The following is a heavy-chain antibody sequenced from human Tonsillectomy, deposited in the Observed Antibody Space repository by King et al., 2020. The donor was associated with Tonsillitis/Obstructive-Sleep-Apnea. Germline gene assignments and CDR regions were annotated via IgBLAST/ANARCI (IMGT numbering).Heavy chain of an antibody. D-gene: IGHD1-26*01. Sequence: TLKESGPTLVKPTQTLTLTCTFSGWSHSPSGVGVGCIREPPGKALQWFALIYWDDDKRYSPSLKSRLTITKDTSTNQGVLTMTNMDPLDTATYYCAHTTYPPNDPTTHFDYWGQGTLVTVSS. CDR1: GWSHSPSGVG. V-gene: IGHV2-5*02. CDR3: AHTTYPPNDPTTHFDY. CDR2: IYWDDDK. J-gene: IGHJ4*02.